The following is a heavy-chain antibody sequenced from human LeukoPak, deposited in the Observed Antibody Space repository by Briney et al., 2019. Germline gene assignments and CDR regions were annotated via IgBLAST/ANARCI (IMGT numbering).Heavy chain of an antibody. CDR2: ISSDGSST. D-gene: IGHD3-22*01. Sequence: PGGSLRLSCAASGFTFSGYWMHWVRQAPGKGLVWVSRISSDGSSTRYADSVKGRFTISRDNAKNTLYLQMNSLRAEDTAVYYCARSHGDYSDSSGSRFDYWGQGALVTVSS. V-gene: IGHV3-74*01. J-gene: IGHJ4*02. CDR3: ARSHGDYSDSSGSRFDY. CDR1: GFTFSGYW.